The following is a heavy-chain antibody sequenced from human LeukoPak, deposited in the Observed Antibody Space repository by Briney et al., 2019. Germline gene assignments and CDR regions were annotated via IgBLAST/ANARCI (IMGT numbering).Heavy chain of an antibody. CDR3: ARAGDSSSWDNWFDP. J-gene: IGHJ5*02. D-gene: IGHD6-13*01. CDR2: INPNSGGT. CDR1: GYTFTGYY. V-gene: IGHV1-2*02. Sequence: ASVKVSCKASGYTFTGYYMHWVRQAPGQGLEWMGWINPNSGGTNYAQKFQGRVTMTRDTSISTAYMELSRLRSDDTAMYYCARAGDSSSWDNWFDPWGQGTLVTVSS.